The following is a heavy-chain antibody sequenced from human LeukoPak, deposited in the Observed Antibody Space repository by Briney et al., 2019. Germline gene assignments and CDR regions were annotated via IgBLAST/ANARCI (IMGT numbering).Heavy chain of an antibody. Sequence: GGSLRLSCAASGFTFSSYAMSWVRQAPGKGLEWVSAISGSGGSTYYADSVEGRFTISRDNSKNTLYLQMNSLRAEDTAVYYCAKRAARGAAAITGKVDYWGQGTLVTVSS. V-gene: IGHV3-23*01. CDR2: ISGSGGST. CDR1: GFTFSSYA. J-gene: IGHJ4*02. D-gene: IGHD2-2*02. CDR3: AKRAARGAAAITGKVDY.